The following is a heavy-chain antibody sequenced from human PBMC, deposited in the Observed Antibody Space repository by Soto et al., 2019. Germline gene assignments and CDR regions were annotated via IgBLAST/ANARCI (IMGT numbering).Heavy chain of an antibody. V-gene: IGHV1-2*04. CDR1: GGTFSGYY. Sequence: GASVKVSCKASGGTFSGYYIHWVRQAPGQGLEWMGWINPDNGDTKYAQKFQGWVTVTRDTSISTAYMELSRLKSDDTAVYYCARAFYYSDSSGYFPGYLQHWGQGTLVTVSS. CDR2: INPDNGDT. CDR3: ARAFYYSDSSGYFPGYLQH. J-gene: IGHJ1*01. D-gene: IGHD3-22*01.